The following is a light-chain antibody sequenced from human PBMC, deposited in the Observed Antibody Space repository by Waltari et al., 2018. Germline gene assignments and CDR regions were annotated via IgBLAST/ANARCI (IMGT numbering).Light chain of an antibody. V-gene: IGLV1-47*01. J-gene: IGLJ3*02. Sequence: QSVLTQPPSASGSPGQTITISCSGSTSNIGGNDVYWYQHLPGTAPKLIIYKNNRRPSGVSERFSGSNSVTSASLAISCLRSEDEAYYYCATWDDSLSGVFGGGTKLTVL. CDR1: TSNIGGND. CDR2: KNN. CDR3: ATWDDSLSGV.